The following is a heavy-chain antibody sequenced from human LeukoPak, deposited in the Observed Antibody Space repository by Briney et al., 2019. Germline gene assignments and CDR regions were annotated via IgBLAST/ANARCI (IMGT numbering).Heavy chain of an antibody. CDR3: ARFDSSNWYRWFDP. D-gene: IGHD6-13*01. J-gene: IGHJ5*02. V-gene: IGHV6-1*01. CDR1: GDSVSSDTAA. CDR2: TYYRSKWYN. Sequence: SQTLSLTCVISGDSVSSDTAAWNWIRQSPSRGLEWLGRTYYRSKWYNDYAVSVKSRITINSDTSKNQFSLQITSVTPEDTAVCYCARFDSSNWYRWFDPWGQGTLVTVTS.